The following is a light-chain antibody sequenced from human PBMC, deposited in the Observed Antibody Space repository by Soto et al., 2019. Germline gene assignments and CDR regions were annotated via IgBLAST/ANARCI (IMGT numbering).Light chain of an antibody. CDR3: SSYTSSSTL. Sequence: QSALTQPASVSGSPGQSITISCTGTSSDVGGYNYVSWYQQHPGKAPKLMIYEVSNRPSGVSNRFSGSKSGNTASLTISGLQAADEAAYYCSSYTSSSTLLGGGTKLTVL. J-gene: IGLJ2*01. CDR2: EVS. CDR1: SSDVGGYNY. V-gene: IGLV2-14*01.